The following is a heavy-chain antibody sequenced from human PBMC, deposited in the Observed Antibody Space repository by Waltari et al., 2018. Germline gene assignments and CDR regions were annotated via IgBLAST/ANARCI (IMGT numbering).Heavy chain of an antibody. J-gene: IGHJ4*02. D-gene: IGHD6-19*01. Sequence: QVLLVESGGGVVQPGRSLRLSCAASGFTFNSYVMQWVRQAPGKGLEWVAVVWYDGINKYYADSVKGRFTISKDNSENTLYLHMNSLRVEDTATYYCARGALAGRFFDFWGQGTPVTVSS. V-gene: IGHV3-33*01. CDR1: GFTFNSYV. CDR2: VWYDGINK. CDR3: ARGALAGRFFDF.